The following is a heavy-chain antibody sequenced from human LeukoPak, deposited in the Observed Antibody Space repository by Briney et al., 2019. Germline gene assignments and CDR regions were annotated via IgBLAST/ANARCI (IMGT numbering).Heavy chain of an antibody. CDR1: GYTFTSYD. J-gene: IGHJ6*03. Sequence: ASVKVSCKASGYTFTSYDINWVRQATGQGLEWMGWMNPNSGNTGYAQKFQGRVTMTRNTSISTAYMELSSLRSEDTAVYYCARRGITYYYYYMDVWGKGTTVTISS. CDR3: ARRGITYYYYYMDV. CDR2: MNPNSGNT. V-gene: IGHV1-8*01. D-gene: IGHD3-16*01.